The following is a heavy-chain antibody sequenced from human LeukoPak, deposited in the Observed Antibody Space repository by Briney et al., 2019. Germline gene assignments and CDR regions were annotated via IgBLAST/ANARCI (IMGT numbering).Heavy chain of an antibody. CDR2: INPNSGGT. Sequence: VASVKVSCKASGHTFTGYYMHWVRQAPGQGLEWMGWINPNSGGTNYAQKFQGRVTMTRDTSISTAYMELSRLRSEDTAVYYCARFNGRGVSNDYWGQGTLVTVSA. J-gene: IGHJ4*02. CDR3: ARFNGRGVSNDY. D-gene: IGHD3-10*01. CDR1: GHTFTGYY. V-gene: IGHV1-2*02.